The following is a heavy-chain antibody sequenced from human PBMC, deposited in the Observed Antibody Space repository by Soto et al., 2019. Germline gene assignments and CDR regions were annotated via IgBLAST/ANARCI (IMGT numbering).Heavy chain of an antibody. V-gene: IGHV3-74*01. CDR1: AFAFSSYW. CDR3: ARMDQIAYYYGMDV. CDR2: INSDGSIT. Sequence: GGSLRLSCAASAFAFSSYWMNWVRQAPGKGPVWVSRINSDGSITGYEDSVKGRFTISRDNAKNTLYLQMNSLSAEDTAVYYCARMDQIAYYYGMDVWGQGTTVTVSS. D-gene: IGHD2-21*01. J-gene: IGHJ6*02.